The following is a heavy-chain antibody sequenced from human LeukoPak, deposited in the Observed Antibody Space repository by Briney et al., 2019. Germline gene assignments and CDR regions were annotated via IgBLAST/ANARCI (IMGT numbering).Heavy chain of an antibody. CDR1: GGSFSGYY. V-gene: IGHV4-34*01. D-gene: IGHD1-1*01. J-gene: IGHJ6*04. CDR2: INHGGST. CDR3: ARGIQLERHSGMDV. Sequence: SETLSLTCAVYGGSFSGYYWSWIRQPPGKGLEWIGEINHGGSTNYNPSLKSRVIMSVDTSKNQFSLKLSPVTAADTAVYYCARGIQLERHSGMDVWGKGTTVTVSS.